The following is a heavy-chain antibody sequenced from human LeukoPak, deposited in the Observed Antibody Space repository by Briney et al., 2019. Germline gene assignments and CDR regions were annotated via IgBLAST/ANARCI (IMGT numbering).Heavy chain of an antibody. D-gene: IGHD3-10*01. V-gene: IGHV3-21*01. J-gene: IGHJ4*02. CDR3: AREVTMVRGVILSIKYFDY. CDR2: ITGSDIYI. Sequence: GGSLRLSCAASGFTFSSYTMNWVRQAPGKGLEWVSSITGSDIYIFSADSVKGRFTISRDNAKTSLFLQINRLRAEDTAVYYCAREVTMVRGVILSIKYFDYWGQGTLVTVSS. CDR1: GFTFSSYT.